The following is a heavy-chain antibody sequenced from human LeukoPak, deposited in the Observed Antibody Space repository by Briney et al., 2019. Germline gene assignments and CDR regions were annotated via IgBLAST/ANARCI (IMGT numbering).Heavy chain of an antibody. Sequence: GGSLRLSCSASGFTFSSYAMSWVRQAPGKGLEWVSAISGSGGSTYYADSVKGRFTISRDNSKNTLYLQMNSLRAEDTAVYYCAKPPFARGNVWFDPWGQGTLVTVSS. V-gene: IGHV3-23*01. D-gene: IGHD4-23*01. CDR2: ISGSGGST. CDR1: GFTFSSYA. CDR3: AKPPFARGNVWFDP. J-gene: IGHJ5*02.